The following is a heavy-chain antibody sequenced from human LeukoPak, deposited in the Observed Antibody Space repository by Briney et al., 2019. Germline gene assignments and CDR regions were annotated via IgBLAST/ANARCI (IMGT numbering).Heavy chain of an antibody. CDR1: GFTFDDYA. CDR2: ISWNSGSI. D-gene: IGHD3-22*01. V-gene: IGHV3-9*01. J-gene: IGHJ1*01. CDR3: AKSWDDSSGRTGYFQH. Sequence: GGSLRLSCAASGFTFDDYAMHWVRQAPGKGLEWVSGISWNSGSIGYADSVKGRFTISRDNAKNSLYPQMNSLRAEDTALYYCAKSWDDSSGRTGYFQHWGQGTLVTVSS.